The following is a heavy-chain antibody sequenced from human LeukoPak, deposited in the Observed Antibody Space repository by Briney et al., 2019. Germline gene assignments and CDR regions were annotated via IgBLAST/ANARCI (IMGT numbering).Heavy chain of an antibody. V-gene: IGHV4-59*01. D-gene: IGHD3-10*01. J-gene: IGHJ4*02. Sequence: PSETLSLTCTVSGGSISSYYWSWIRQPPGKGLEWIGYIYYSGSTNYNLSLKSRVTISVDTSKNQFSLKLSSVTAADTAVYYCARDRGDIFDYWAQGTLLTVSS. CDR2: IYYSGST. CDR3: ARDRGDIFDY. CDR1: GGSISSYY.